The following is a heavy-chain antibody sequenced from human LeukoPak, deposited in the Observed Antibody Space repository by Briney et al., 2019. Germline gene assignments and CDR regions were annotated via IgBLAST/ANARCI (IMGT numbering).Heavy chain of an antibody. D-gene: IGHD5-12*01. CDR3: ARDHRYAFDN. J-gene: IGHJ4*01. V-gene: IGHV3-48*01. Sequence: GGSLRPSCAASGFNFIDYSMNWVRQAPGKELEWISYIGISSGNTKYADSVKGRFTISRDKARNSLYLQMNSLRVEDTAVYYCARDHRYAFDNWGHGTLVTVSS. CDR1: GFNFIDYS. CDR2: IGISSGNT.